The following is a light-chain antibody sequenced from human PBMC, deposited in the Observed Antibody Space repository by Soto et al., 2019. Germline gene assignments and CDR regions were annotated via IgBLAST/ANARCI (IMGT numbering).Light chain of an antibody. CDR1: QTVSSNY. J-gene: IGKJ5*01. Sequence: LTQSPDTLSLSPGAIATLSFMASQTVSSNYLSWCQQRPGQAPRLLIYGASTRAAGIPDRFSGSGSGTDFTLTITRLEPEDSAVYFCQQYTGPPTTFGQGTRLEIK. CDR3: QQYTGPPTT. V-gene: IGKV3-20*01. CDR2: GAS.